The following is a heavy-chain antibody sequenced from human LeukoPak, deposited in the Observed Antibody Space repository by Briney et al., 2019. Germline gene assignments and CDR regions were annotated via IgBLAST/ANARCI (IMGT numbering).Heavy chain of an antibody. V-gene: IGHV1-69*01. CDR1: GGTFSSYA. CDR3: AGVGYYDSSGYSWWGAFDI. D-gene: IGHD3-22*01. Sequence: EASVKVSCKASGGTFSSYAISWVRQAPGQGLEWMGGIIPIFGTANYAQKFQGRVTITSDESTSTAYMELSSLRSEDTAVYYCAGVGYYDSSGYSWWGAFDIWGQGTMVTVSS. J-gene: IGHJ3*02. CDR2: IIPIFGTA.